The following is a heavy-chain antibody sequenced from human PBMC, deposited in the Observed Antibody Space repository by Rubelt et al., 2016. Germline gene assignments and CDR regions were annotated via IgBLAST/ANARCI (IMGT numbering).Heavy chain of an antibody. J-gene: IGHJ4*02. D-gene: IGHD6-19*01. Sequence: QAPGKGLEWVAVVRFDGTRTYYADSVRGRFTMSRDNSRSTLYLQMNSLRVEDTAVYYCVRGSSGWKGVDYWGQGTLVTVSS. V-gene: IGHV3-33*01. CDR2: VRFDGTRT. CDR3: VRGSSGWKGVDY.